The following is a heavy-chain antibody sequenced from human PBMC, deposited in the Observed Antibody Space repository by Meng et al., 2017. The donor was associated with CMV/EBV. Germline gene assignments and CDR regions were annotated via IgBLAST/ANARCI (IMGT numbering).Heavy chain of an antibody. CDR2: INCDSGNT. Sequence: SVKVSFKASVYTFGYYMHWVRQAPGQGLEWMGCINCDSGNTKYTQQFQGRVTMTRDTSISTDYMEVSRLTADDEDVYYCARVIADEYGMDVWGQGTTVTVSS. V-gene: IGHV1-2*02. J-gene: IGHJ6*02. CDR3: ARVIADEYGMDV. CDR1: VYTFGYY. D-gene: IGHD2/OR15-2a*01.